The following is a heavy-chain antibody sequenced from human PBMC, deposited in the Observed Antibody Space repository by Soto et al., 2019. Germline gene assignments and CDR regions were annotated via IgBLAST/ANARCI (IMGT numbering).Heavy chain of an antibody. D-gene: IGHD2-2*01. CDR3: AKDMGRYCSSTRCYEGFDS. V-gene: IGHV3-9*01. J-gene: IGHJ4*02. CDR1: GFTFDDYA. Sequence: LRLSCAASGFTFDDYAMHWVRQAPGKGLEWVSGISWNSGSIDYADSVKGRFTISRDNAKYSLYLQMNSLRAEDTALYYCAKDMGRYCSSTRCYEGFDSWGQGTLVTVSS. CDR2: ISWNSGSI.